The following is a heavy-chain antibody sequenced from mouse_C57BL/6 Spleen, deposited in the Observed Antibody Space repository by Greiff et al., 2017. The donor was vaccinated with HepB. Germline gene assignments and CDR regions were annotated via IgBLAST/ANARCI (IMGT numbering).Heavy chain of an antibody. V-gene: IGHV1-54*01. CDR3: ARYDSSYDAMDY. Sequence: QVQLQQSGAELVRPGTSVKVSCKASGYAFTNYLIEWVKQRPGQGLEWIGVINPGSGGTNYNEKFKGKATLTADKSSSTAYMQLSSLTSEDSAVYFCARYDSSYDAMDYWGQGTSVTVSS. CDR1: GYAFTNYL. J-gene: IGHJ4*01. D-gene: IGHD1-1*01. CDR2: INPGSGGT.